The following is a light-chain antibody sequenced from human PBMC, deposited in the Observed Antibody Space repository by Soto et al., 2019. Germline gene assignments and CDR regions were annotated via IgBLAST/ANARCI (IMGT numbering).Light chain of an antibody. CDR3: QQYGSSGT. Sequence: EIVLTQSPGTLSLSPVERATLSCRASQSVSNNYLAWYQQTPGQAPRLLIYGASNRATGIPDRFSGSGSGTDFPLTISRLEPEDFAVYYCQQYGSSGTFGQGTKVDIK. J-gene: IGKJ1*01. V-gene: IGKV3-20*01. CDR2: GAS. CDR1: QSVSNNY.